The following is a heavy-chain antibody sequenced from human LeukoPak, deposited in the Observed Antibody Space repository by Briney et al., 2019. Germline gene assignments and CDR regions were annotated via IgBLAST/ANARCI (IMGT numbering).Heavy chain of an antibody. V-gene: IGHV4-61*02. J-gene: IGHJ3*02. CDR1: GGSISSSSYY. CDR3: ARASIAAAQGAFDI. D-gene: IGHD6-13*01. CDR2: IYSSGNT. Sequence: SETLSLTCTVSGGSISSSSYYWGWIRQPAGKGLEWIGRIYSSGNTNYNPSLRSRVTISLDTSKNQFFLKLSSVTAADTAVYFCARASIAAAQGAFDIWGQGTMVTVSS.